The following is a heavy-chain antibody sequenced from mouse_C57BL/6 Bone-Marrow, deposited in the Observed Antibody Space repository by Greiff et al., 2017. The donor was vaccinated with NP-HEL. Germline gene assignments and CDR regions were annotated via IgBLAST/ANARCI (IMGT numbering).Heavy chain of an antibody. CDR1: GYSITSGYY. V-gene: IGHV3-6*01. J-gene: IGHJ4*01. CDR3: ARDMGYAMDY. CDR2: ISYDGSN. Sequence: VQLKQSGPGLVKPSQSLSLTCSVTGYSITSGYYWNWIRQFPGNKLEWMGYISYDGSNNYNPSLKNRISITRDTSKNQFFLKLNSVTTEDTATYYCARDMGYAMDYWGQGTSVTVSS.